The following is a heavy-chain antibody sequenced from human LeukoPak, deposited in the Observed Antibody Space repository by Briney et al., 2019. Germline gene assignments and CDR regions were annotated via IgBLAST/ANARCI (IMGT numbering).Heavy chain of an antibody. CDR1: GGSISSYY. J-gene: IGHJ3*02. D-gene: IGHD6-19*01. CDR3: ASLLAGYSSGWFAFDI. V-gene: IGHV4-59*01. CDR2: IYYSGST. Sequence: SETLSLTCTVSGGSISSYYWSWIRQPPGKGLEWIGYIYYSGSTNYNPSLKSRVTISVDTTKNQFSLKLSSVTAADTAVYYCASLLAGYSSGWFAFDIWGQGTMVTVSS.